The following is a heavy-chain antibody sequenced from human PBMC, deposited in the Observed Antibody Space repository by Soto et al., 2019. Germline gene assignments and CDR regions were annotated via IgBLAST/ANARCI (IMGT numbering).Heavy chain of an antibody. J-gene: IGHJ4*02. D-gene: IGHD3-22*01. CDR3: TRLGGYYLALDS. CDR2: IYYAGTT. CDR1: GGSLSGYY. Sequence: SETLSLTCSVSGGSLSGYYWTWTRQPPGKGLEWIGYIYYAGTTTYNPSLKNRVTISLDTPKNQFSLKMDSVTAADTAVYYCTRLGGYYLALDSWGQGILVTVSS. V-gene: IGHV4-59*08.